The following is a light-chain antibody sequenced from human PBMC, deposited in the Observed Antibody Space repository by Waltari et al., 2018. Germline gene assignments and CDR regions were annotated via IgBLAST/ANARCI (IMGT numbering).Light chain of an antibody. CDR1: QNVDTW. V-gene: IGKV1-5*03. CDR2: KTS. J-gene: IGKJ1*01. Sequence: DIKMTQSPSTLSASIGDRVTTTCRASQNVDTWLAWYQQKPGKAPKLIVYKTSTLQSVVPSIFSSSGSGTHFTLTISSLQPDYFATYYCQQYNTYWTFGQGTKVE. CDR3: QQYNTYWT.